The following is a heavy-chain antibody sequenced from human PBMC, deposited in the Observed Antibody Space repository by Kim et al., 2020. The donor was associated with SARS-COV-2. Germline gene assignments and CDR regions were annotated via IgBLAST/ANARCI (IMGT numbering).Heavy chain of an antibody. D-gene: IGHD3-10*01. CDR2: ISAYNGNT. CDR1: GYTFTSYG. J-gene: IGHJ5*02. V-gene: IGHV1-18*01. CDR3: ARDWAAGRPTMVRGVSWFDP. Sequence: ASVKVSCKASGYTFTSYGISWVRQAPGQGLEWMGWISAYNGNTNFAQKLQGRVTMTTDTSTSTAYMELRSLRSDDTAVYYCARDWAAGRPTMVRGVSWFDPWGQGTLVTVSS.